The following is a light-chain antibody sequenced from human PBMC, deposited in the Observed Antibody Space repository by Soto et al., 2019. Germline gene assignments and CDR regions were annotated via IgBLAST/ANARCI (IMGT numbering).Light chain of an antibody. V-gene: IGLV2-14*01. J-gene: IGLJ1*01. CDR3: CSYTSSSTLYV. Sequence: QSALAQPASVSGSPGQSITISCTGTSSDIGDSNFVSWYQHHPGKAPKLLIYDVSDRPSRISSRFSGSKSANTASLTISGLQADDEADYYCCSYTSSSTLYVFGTGTKVTVL. CDR1: SSDIGDSNF. CDR2: DVS.